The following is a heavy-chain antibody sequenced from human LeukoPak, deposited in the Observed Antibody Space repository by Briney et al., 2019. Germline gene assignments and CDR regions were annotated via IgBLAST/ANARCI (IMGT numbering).Heavy chain of an antibody. V-gene: IGHV7-4-1*02. CDR3: ARAYQRLGELSLPNY. CDR2: IHPSTGNP. D-gene: IGHD3-16*02. CDR1: GGIFSSYA. Sequence: ASVKVSCKASGGIFSSYAISWVRQAPGQGLEWMGWIHPSTGNPTYAQAFTGRFVFSLDTSVSTTYLQISSLKAEDTAVYYCARAYQRLGELSLPNYWGQGTLVTVSS. J-gene: IGHJ4*02.